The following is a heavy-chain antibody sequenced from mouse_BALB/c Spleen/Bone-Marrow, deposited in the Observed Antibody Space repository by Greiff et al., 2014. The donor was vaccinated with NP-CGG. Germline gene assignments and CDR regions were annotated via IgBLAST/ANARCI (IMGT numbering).Heavy chain of an antibody. CDR1: GYTFTSYV. Sequence: EVQLQQSGPELVKPGAPVKMSCKASGYTFTSYVIHWVKQKPGQGLEWIGYINPYNDATKFNERFKGKATLTSDKSSSTAYMVLSSLTSEDSAVYYCAREGVDYFDYWGQGTTLTVSS. V-gene: IGHV1-14*01. CDR3: AREGVDYFDY. CDR2: INPYNDAT. J-gene: IGHJ2*01.